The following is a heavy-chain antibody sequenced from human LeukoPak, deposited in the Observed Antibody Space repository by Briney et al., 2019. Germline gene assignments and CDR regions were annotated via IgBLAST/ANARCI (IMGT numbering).Heavy chain of an antibody. CDR1: GFTFSNYS. V-gene: IGHV3-21*01. J-gene: IGHJ3*02. D-gene: IGHD1-26*01. CDR2: ISSSSSYI. CDR3: ARALYIGSHDSSYLNAFDM. Sequence: PGGSLRLSCAASGFTFSNYSMSWVRQAPGKGLEWVSSISSSSSYIYNADSAKCRLTISRHYAKHSLYLQMNSLRGQEAAVYYCARALYIGSHDSSYLNAFDMWGQGTMVTVSS.